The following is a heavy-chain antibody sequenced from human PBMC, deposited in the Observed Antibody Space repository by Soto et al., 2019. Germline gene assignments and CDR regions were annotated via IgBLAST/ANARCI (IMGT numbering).Heavy chain of an antibody. CDR1: GFTFSSYE. CDR3: AREFFITGTTSRAFDI. D-gene: IGHD1-7*01. Sequence: GGSLRLSCAASGFTFSSYEMNWVRQAPGKGLEWVSYISSSGSTIYYADSVKGRFTISRDNAKNSLYLQMNSLRAEDTAVYYCAREFFITGTTSRAFDIWGQGAMVTVSS. CDR2: ISSSGSTI. V-gene: IGHV3-48*03. J-gene: IGHJ3*02.